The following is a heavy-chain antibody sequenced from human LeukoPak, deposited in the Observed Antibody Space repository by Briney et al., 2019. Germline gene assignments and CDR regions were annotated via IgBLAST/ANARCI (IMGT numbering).Heavy chain of an antibody. D-gene: IGHD2-21*01. CDR2: FSWNSGSI. V-gene: IGHV3-9*01. CDR1: GFTFDGYA. CDR3: AKSAYSGDYYYYMDV. Sequence: QPGGSLRLSCAASGFTFDGYAMHWVRQAPGKGLEWVSSFSWNSGSIGYADSVKGRFTISRDNAKNSLYLQMNSLRAEDTALYYCAKSAYSGDYYYYMDVWGKGTTVTVSS. J-gene: IGHJ6*03.